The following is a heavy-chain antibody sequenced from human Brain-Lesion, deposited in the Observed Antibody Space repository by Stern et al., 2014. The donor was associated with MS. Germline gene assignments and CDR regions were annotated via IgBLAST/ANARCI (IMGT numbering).Heavy chain of an antibody. Sequence: QVTLKESGPVLVKPTETLTLTCTVSGFSLSNARMGVSWIRQPPGKALEWLSHIFSNDGKTYSTSLKSRLTISKDPSKSQVVLTMTNMDPVDTATYYCARGIAASATGGGASYYYYYYMDVWGKGTTVTVSS. D-gene: IGHD6-13*01. V-gene: IGHV2-26*01. CDR1: GFSLSNARMG. CDR3: ARGIAASATGGGASYYYYYYMDV. J-gene: IGHJ6*03. CDR2: IFSNDGK.